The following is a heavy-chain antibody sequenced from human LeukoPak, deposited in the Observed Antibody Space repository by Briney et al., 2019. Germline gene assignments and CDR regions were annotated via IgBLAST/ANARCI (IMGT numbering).Heavy chain of an antibody. CDR2: IYYSGST. CDR3: ATDKGPPQFYDFWSGYIPNNWFDP. V-gene: IGHV4-38-2*02. CDR1: GFTFSDYY. J-gene: IGHJ5*02. Sequence: GSLRLSCAASGFTFSDYYMSWIRQPPGKGLEWIGSIYYSGSTYYNPSLTSRVTISVDTSKNQFSPKLSSVTAADTAVYYCATDKGPPQFYDFWSGYIPNNWFDPWGQGTLVTVSS. D-gene: IGHD3-3*01.